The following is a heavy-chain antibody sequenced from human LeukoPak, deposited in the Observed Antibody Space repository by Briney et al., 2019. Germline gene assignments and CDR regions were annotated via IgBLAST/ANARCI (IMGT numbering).Heavy chain of an antibody. CDR3: ARVREGSDWTGGCDY. J-gene: IGHJ4*02. CDR2: ISPYNGNT. Sequence: ASVKVSCKASGYTFINYGITGVRQAPGQGLEWMGWISPYNGNTNYVQNLEGRVTMTTDTSTSTAYMELRSLRSDDTAVYFCARVREGSDWTGGCDYWGQGTLVTVSS. CDR1: GYTFINYG. V-gene: IGHV1-18*01. D-gene: IGHD6-19*01.